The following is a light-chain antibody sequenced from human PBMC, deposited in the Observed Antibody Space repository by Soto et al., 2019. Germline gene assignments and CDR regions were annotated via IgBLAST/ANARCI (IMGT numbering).Light chain of an antibody. V-gene: IGKV3D-15*01. CDR1: HSVAYT. CDR2: SSS. Sequence: VLTQSPVTLSLSPGEIATLSCRASHSVAYTLACYQQKPGQSPRIXXDSSSTMATGSPTRLSGSGSGTEFTLTISSLQPEDFASYYCLQDYGDSWTFGQGTKVDI. CDR3: LQDYGDSWT. J-gene: IGKJ1*01.